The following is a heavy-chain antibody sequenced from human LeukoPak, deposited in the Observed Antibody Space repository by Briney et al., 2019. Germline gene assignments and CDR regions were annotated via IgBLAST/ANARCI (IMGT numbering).Heavy chain of an antibody. CDR3: ASQMVGSYYFDY. CDR1: GASISSYY. CDR2: IFYSGST. D-gene: IGHD1-26*01. Sequence: PSETLSLTCTVSGASISSYYWSWIRQPPGKGLEWIGYIFYSGSTNYNPSLKSRVTISVDTSKNQFSLRLSSVTAADTAVYYCASQMVGSYYFDYWGQGTLVTVSS. J-gene: IGHJ4*02. V-gene: IGHV4-59*01.